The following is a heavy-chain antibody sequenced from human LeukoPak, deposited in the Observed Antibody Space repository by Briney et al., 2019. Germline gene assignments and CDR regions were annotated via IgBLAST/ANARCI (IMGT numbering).Heavy chain of an antibody. CDR2: IYYSGST. Sequence: SETLSLTCTVSGGSISSYYWSWIRQPPGKGLEWIGYIYYSGSTNYNPSLKSRVTISVDTSKNQFSLKLSSVTAADTAVYYCARAAYCGGDCCSPEYYFDYWGQGTLVTVSS. CDR1: GGSISSYY. J-gene: IGHJ4*02. D-gene: IGHD2-21*02. V-gene: IGHV4-59*01. CDR3: ARAAYCGGDCCSPEYYFDY.